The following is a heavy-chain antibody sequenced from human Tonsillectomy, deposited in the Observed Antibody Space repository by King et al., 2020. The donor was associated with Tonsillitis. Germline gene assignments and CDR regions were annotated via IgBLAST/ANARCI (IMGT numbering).Heavy chain of an antibody. J-gene: IGHJ4*02. CDR3: ARHQWEDFDY. CDR1: GGSISSSSYY. D-gene: IGHD1-26*01. V-gene: IGHV4-39*01. Sequence: QLQESGPGLVKPSETLSLTCTVSGGSISSSSYYWGWIRQPPGKGLEWIGSIYYSWSTYYNPSLKSRVTISVDTSKNQFSLKLSSVTAADTAVYYCARHQWEDFDYWGQGTLVTVSS. CDR2: IYYSWST.